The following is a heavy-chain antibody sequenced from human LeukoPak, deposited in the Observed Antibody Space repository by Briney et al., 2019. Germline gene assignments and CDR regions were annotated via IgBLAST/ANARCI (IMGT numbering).Heavy chain of an antibody. J-gene: IGHJ3*02. CDR1: GASINSGSINTYY. CDR2: VFYTGNT. V-gene: IGHV4-59*08. Sequence: PSETLSLTCTISGASINSGSINTYYWSWVRQPPGQGLEWIGYVFYTGNTNYNPSLKSRAIISIDTSKNQFSLKLSAVTAADTAVYYCARPSIAARRGAFDIWGQGTMVTVSS. D-gene: IGHD6-6*01. CDR3: ARPSIAARRGAFDI.